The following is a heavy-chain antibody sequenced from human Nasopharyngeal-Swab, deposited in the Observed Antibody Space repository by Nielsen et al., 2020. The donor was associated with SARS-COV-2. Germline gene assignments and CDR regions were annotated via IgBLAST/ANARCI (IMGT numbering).Heavy chain of an antibody. CDR2: IIPMFHRA. J-gene: IGHJ3*02. Sequence: SVKVSCKASGGTFSTYGISWVRQAPGQGLEWMGGIIPMFHRANYAQKFQGRVTITADESTSTASMELSSLRSEDTAVYYCARDRIYYYDSSGWPDAFDIWGQGTMVTVSS. CDR3: ARDRIYYYDSSGWPDAFDI. CDR1: GGTFSTYG. V-gene: IGHV1-69*13. D-gene: IGHD3-22*01.